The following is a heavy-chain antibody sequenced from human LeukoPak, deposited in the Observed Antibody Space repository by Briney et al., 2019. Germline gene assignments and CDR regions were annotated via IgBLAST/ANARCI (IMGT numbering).Heavy chain of an antibody. CDR1: AFSFISYA. D-gene: IGHD3-10*01. J-gene: IGHJ4*02. CDR3: VKDKGGYDYGSGSYYTD. Sequence: GRSLRLSCSASAFSFISYAMHCVRQAPGKGLEYVSSISSNGGSTYYADSVKGRFTISSDNSKDTLYLQMRSLRVEDTAVYDCVKDKGGYDYGSGSYYTDWGQGSLVTVSS. CDR2: ISSNGGST. V-gene: IGHV3-64D*06.